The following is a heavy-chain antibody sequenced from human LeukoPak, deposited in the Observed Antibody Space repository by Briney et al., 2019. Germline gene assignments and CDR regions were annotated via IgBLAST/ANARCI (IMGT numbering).Heavy chain of an antibody. CDR3: ASLPYDTSAYHFFDY. J-gene: IGHJ4*02. CDR1: GGSISSTTYY. CDR2: IYYSWNT. V-gene: IGHV4-39*01. Sequence: PSETLSLTCTVSGGSISSTTYYWCWIRQPPGKGLEWIGTIYYSWNTYYNPSLKSRLTMSVDTSKNQFSLKLRSVTAADTAVYYCASLPYDTSAYHFFDYWGQGSLVTVSS. D-gene: IGHD3-22*01.